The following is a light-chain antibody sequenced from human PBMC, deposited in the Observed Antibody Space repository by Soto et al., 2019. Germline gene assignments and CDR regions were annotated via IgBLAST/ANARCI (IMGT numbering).Light chain of an antibody. J-gene: IGKJ2*01. V-gene: IGKV3-11*01. Sequence: EIVLTQSPATLSLSLGERATLSCRASQSVSNYLAWYQQRPGQAPRLLIYDASNRATGIPARFSGSGSGTDFTLTISSLEPEDFAVYYCQQRSNWPRFTFGQGTKLDIK. CDR2: DAS. CDR1: QSVSNY. CDR3: QQRSNWPRFT.